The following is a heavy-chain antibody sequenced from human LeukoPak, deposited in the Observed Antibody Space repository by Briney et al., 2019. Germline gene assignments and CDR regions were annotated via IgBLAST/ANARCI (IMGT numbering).Heavy chain of an antibody. J-gene: IGHJ4*02. Sequence: GGSLRLSCIASGFVFRRDTMNWARRAPGKGLEWVAHISEAIYYAASVQGRFTISRDNAKNSLYLQMSNLRAEDTAMYYCVREVGRPKTFYFDSWGRGTPVTVSS. CDR2: ISEAI. CDR3: VREVGRPKTFYFDS. CDR1: GFVFRRDT. V-gene: IGHV3-48*04. D-gene: IGHD3-16*01.